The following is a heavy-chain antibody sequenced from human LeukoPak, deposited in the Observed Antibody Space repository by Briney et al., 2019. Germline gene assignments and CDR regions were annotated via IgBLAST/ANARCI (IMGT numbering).Heavy chain of an antibody. D-gene: IGHD3-10*01. CDR1: GFTFSSYG. Sequence: WGSLRLSCAASGFTFSSYGMHWVRQAPGKGLEWVAFIRYDGSNKYYADSVKGRFTISRDNSKNTLYLQMNSLRAEDTAVYYCAKAHFIVRGVINWFDPWGQGTLVTVSS. CDR3: AKAHFIVRGVINWFDP. CDR2: IRYDGSNK. V-gene: IGHV3-30*02. J-gene: IGHJ5*02.